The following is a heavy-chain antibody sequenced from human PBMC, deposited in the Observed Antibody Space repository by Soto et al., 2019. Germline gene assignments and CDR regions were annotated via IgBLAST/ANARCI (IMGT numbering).Heavy chain of an antibody. Sequence: GASVKVSCKASGYTFTSYAMHWVRQAPGQRLEWMGWINAGNGNTKYSQKFHGRVTITRDTSASTAYMELSSLKSEDTAVYYCAREVTTSGWFDPWGQGTLVTVSS. CDR1: GYTFTSYA. CDR3: AREVTTSGWFDP. CDR2: INAGNGNT. J-gene: IGHJ5*02. V-gene: IGHV1-3*01. D-gene: IGHD4-17*01.